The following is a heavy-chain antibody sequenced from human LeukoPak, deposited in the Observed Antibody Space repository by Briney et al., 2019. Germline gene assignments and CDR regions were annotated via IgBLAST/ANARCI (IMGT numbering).Heavy chain of an antibody. Sequence: GGSLRLSCAASGFTFSSYAMHWVRQAPGKGRDWMAVISYDGSNKYYADSVKGRFTISRDTSKNTPYLQMNSLISEDTAVYYCARGYYDFSRAVWGKGTTVTVLS. CDR1: GFTFSSYA. D-gene: IGHD3-22*01. V-gene: IGHV3-30*01. CDR2: ISYDGSNK. CDR3: ARGYYDFSRAV. J-gene: IGHJ6*04.